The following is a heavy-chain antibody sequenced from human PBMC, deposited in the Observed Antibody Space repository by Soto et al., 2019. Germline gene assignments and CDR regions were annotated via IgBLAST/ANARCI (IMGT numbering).Heavy chain of an antibody. CDR3: ARDHHYYDSSGYYGPPFK. Sequence: QVQLVQSGAEVKKPGASVKVSCKASGYTFTSYGISWVRQAPGQGLEWTGWISAYNGNTNYAQKLQGRVTMTTDTSTSTAYMELRSLRSDDTAVYYCARDHHYYDSSGYYGPPFKWGQGTLVTVSS. CDR1: GYTFTSYG. V-gene: IGHV1-18*01. D-gene: IGHD3-22*01. CDR2: ISAYNGNT. J-gene: IGHJ4*02.